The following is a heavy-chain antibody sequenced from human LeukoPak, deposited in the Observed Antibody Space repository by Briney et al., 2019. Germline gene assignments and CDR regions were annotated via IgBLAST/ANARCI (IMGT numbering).Heavy chain of an antibody. D-gene: IGHD2-8*01. CDR3: ARDWGTVLTVYRNDL. CDR2: IKQDGSEK. J-gene: IGHJ4*02. V-gene: IGHV3-7*05. Sequence: PGGSLRLSCAASGFTFSRYWMSWVRQAPGKGLEWVANIKQDGSEKYYVDSVKGRFTISRDNAKKSVYLQMNSLRAEDTAVYYCARDWGTVLTVYRNDLWGQGTLVTVSS. CDR1: GFTFSRYW.